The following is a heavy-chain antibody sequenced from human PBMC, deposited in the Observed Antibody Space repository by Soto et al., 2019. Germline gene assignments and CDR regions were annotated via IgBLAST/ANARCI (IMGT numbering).Heavy chain of an antibody. Sequence: QVQLQESGPGLVKPSETLSLTCTVSGGSISSYYWSWIRQPPGKGLEWIGYIYYSGSTNYNPSLKSRVTIPVDTSNNQFSRKLSSVPAADPAVYYCARRWGTTFDYWGQGTLVTVSS. CDR3: ARRWGTTFDY. V-gene: IGHV4-59*08. CDR1: GGSISSYY. J-gene: IGHJ4*02. D-gene: IGHD3-16*01. CDR2: IYYSGST.